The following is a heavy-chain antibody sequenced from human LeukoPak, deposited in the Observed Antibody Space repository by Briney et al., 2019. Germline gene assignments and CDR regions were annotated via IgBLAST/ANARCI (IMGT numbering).Heavy chain of an antibody. V-gene: IGHV4-31*03. CDR2: IDYSGGT. D-gene: IGHD2-2*01. J-gene: IGHJ4*02. Sequence: PSQTLSLTCTVSGGSVSSGGYYWIWIRQHPGKGLEWIGYIDYSGGTYYNPSLKSRVTISVDTSKNQFSLKLSSVTAADTAVYYCAGDHCSSTSCYEEGFRDYWGQGTLVTVSS. CDR3: AGDHCSSTSCYEEGFRDY. CDR1: GGSVSSGGYY.